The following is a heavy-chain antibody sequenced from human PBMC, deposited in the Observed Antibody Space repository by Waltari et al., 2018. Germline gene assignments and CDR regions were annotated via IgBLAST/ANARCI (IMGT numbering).Heavy chain of an antibody. CDR1: GYTFTDYY. V-gene: IGHV1-2*02. CDR2: INPNSGGT. D-gene: IGHD4-17*01. J-gene: IGHJ4*02. Sequence: VQLVQSGAEVKKPGATVKISCKASGYTFTDYYMHWVQQAPGKGLEWMGWINPNSGGTNYAQKFQGRVTMTRDTSISTAYMELSRLRSDDTAVYYCARFRSDYQRWGQGTLVTVSS. CDR3: ARFRSDYQR.